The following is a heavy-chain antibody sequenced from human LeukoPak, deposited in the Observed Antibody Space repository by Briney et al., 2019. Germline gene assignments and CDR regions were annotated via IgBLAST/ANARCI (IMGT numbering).Heavy chain of an antibody. J-gene: IGHJ6*03. CDR3: ARVKLYYYYYYMDV. V-gene: IGHV3-48*03. Sequence: PGGSLRLSCAASGFTFSSYEMNWVRQAPGEGLEWVSYISSSGSTIYYADSVKGRFTISRDNAKNSLYLQMNSLRAEDTAVYYCARVKLYYYYYYMDVWGKGTTVTVSS. D-gene: IGHD5-24*01. CDR2: ISSSGSTI. CDR1: GFTFSSYE.